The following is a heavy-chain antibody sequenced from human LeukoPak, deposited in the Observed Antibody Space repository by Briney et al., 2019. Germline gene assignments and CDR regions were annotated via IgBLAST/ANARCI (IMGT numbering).Heavy chain of an antibody. CDR1: GGSFSGYY. D-gene: IGHD1-26*01. V-gene: IGHV4-34*01. J-gene: IGHJ6*03. CDR3: ARHARIVGRKWVYYYYYMDV. Sequence: SETLSLTCAVYGGSFSGYYWSWIRQPPGKGLEWIGEINHSGSTNYNPSLKSRVTISVDTSKNQFSLKLSSVTAADTAVYYCARHARIVGRKWVYYYYYMDVWGKGTTVTISS. CDR2: INHSGST.